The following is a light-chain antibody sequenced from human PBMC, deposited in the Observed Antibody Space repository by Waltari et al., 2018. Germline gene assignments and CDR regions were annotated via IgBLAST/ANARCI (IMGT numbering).Light chain of an antibody. CDR3: LLSYSGDVV. V-gene: IGLV7-46*01. CDR2: DTN. CDR1: TGPVTSGHY. J-gene: IGLJ2*01. Sequence: QAVVTQEPSLTVSPGGTVTLTCGSSTGPVTSGHYPYWFQQKPGQAPKTLIYDTNNKHSWTPARFSGSLLGGKAALTLSGAQPEDEADYHCLLSYSGDVVFGGGTKLTVL.